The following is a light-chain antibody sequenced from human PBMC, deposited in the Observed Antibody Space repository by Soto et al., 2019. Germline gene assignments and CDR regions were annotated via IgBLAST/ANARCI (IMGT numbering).Light chain of an antibody. CDR1: SSDVGRYNY. CDR2: EVS. CDR3: SSYAGRNNLL. Sequence: QSVLTQPPSASGSPGQSVTISCTGTSSDVGRYNYVSWYQQHPGKAPKLMIYEVSKRPSGVPDRFSGSKSGNAASLTVSGLQADDEADDYCSSYAGRNNLLFGGGTKLTV. V-gene: IGLV2-8*01. J-gene: IGLJ3*02.